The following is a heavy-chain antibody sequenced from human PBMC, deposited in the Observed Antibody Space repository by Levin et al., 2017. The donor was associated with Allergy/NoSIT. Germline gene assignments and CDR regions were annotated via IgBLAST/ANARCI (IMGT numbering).Heavy chain of an antibody. CDR2: INHSGST. CDR1: GGSFSGYY. D-gene: IGHD6-19*01. Sequence: SETLSLTCAVYGGSFSGYYWSWIRQPPGKGLEWIGEINHSGSTNYNPSLKSRVTISVDTSKNQFSLKLSSVTAADTAVYYCAVAAAGTPVSTWGYSSGWFDYWGQGTLVTVSS. J-gene: IGHJ4*02. CDR3: AVAAAGTPVSTWGYSSGWFDY. V-gene: IGHV4-34*01.